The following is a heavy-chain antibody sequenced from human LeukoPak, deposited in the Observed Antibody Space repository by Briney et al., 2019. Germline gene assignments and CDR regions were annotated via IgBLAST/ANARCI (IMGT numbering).Heavy chain of an antibody. CDR3: AKLTYCSSTSCYRYFDY. CDR1: GFTFSSYA. Sequence: PGGSLRLSCAASGFTFSSYAMSWVRQAPGKGLEWVSAISGSGGSTYYADSVKGRFTISRDNSKNTLYLQMNSLRAEDTAVYYCAKLTYCSSTSCYRYFDYWGQGTLVTVSS. CDR2: ISGSGGST. D-gene: IGHD2-2*01. V-gene: IGHV3-23*01. J-gene: IGHJ4*02.